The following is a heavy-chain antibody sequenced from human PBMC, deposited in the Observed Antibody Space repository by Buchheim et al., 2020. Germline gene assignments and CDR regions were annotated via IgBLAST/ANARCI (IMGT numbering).Heavy chain of an antibody. CDR1: GFTVSSNY. CDR3: ASLEGMTTVTTKIVNWYFDL. J-gene: IGHJ2*01. V-gene: IGHV3-53*02. D-gene: IGHD4-17*01. Sequence: EVQLVETGGGLIQPGGSLRLSCAASGFTVSSNYMSWVRQAPGKGLEWVSVIYSGGSTYYADSVKGRFTLSRDNSKNTLYLQMNSLRAEDTAVYYCASLEGMTTVTTKIVNWYFDLWGRGTL. CDR2: IYSGGST.